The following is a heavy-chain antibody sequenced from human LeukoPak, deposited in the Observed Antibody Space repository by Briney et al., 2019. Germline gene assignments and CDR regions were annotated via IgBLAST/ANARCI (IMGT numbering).Heavy chain of an antibody. CDR2: IYDSGST. Sequence: SETLSLTCTVSGGSISTYYWSWIRQPPGKGLEWIGYIYDSGSTNYSPSLKSRITISMDTSKNHVSLKLSSVTAADTAVYYCARDRYSGTYWGYFDYWGQGTLVTVSS. D-gene: IGHD1-26*01. V-gene: IGHV4-59*01. J-gene: IGHJ4*02. CDR1: GGSISTYY. CDR3: ARDRYSGTYWGYFDY.